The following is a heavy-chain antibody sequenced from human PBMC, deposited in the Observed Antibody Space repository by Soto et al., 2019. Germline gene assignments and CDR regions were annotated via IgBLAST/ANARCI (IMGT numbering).Heavy chain of an antibody. D-gene: IGHD6-19*01. Sequence: ASVKVSCKASGYTFTSYAMHWVRQAPGQRLEWMGWINAYNGNTKYSQKLQGRVTMTTDTSTSTAYMELRSLRSDDTAVYYCARDPRIAVAGLDYWGQGTLVTVSS. CDR2: INAYNGNT. CDR3: ARDPRIAVAGLDY. J-gene: IGHJ4*02. CDR1: GYTFTSYA. V-gene: IGHV1-3*01.